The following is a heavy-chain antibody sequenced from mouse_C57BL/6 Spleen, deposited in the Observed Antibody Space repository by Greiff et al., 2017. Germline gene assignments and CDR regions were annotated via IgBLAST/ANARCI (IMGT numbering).Heavy chain of an antibody. D-gene: IGHD1-1*01. CDR1: GYTFTSYW. Sequence: QVQLKQSGAELVKPGASVKLSCKASGYTFTSYWMHWVKQRPGQGLEWIGMIHPNSGSTNYNEKFKSKATLTVDKSSSTAYMQLSSLTSEDSAVYYCARRRDYYGSHWYFDVWGTGTTVTVSS. V-gene: IGHV1-64*01. CDR2: IHPNSGST. CDR3: ARRRDYYGSHWYFDV. J-gene: IGHJ1*03.